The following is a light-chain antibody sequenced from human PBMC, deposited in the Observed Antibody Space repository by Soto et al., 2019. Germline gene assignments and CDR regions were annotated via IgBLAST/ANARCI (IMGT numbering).Light chain of an antibody. CDR3: QKYSSVPV. J-gene: IGKJ3*01. CDR1: QGIRNY. V-gene: IGKV1-27*01. CDR2: AAS. Sequence: SVGDRVTITCRASQGIRNYVAWYQQIPGKAPKLLIYAASTLQSGVPSRFSGSGSGTDFTLTINGLQPEDVATYSCQKYSSVPVFGPGTKVEIK.